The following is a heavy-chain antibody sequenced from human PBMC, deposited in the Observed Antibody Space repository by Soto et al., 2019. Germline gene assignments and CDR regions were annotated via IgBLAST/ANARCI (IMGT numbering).Heavy chain of an antibody. D-gene: IGHD4-17*01. CDR1: GYTFSSYG. Sequence: QVHLMQSGAEVKSPGASVRVSCKASGYTFSSYGVSWVRQAPGQGLEFMGWISVYNGHTNYAQKFQGRVTMTTDTSTSTAYMELRSLRSADTAVYFCARCDFGDYVPTLDQWGQGTLVTVSA. CDR2: ISVYNGHT. V-gene: IGHV1-18*01. J-gene: IGHJ4*02. CDR3: ARCDFGDYVPTLDQ.